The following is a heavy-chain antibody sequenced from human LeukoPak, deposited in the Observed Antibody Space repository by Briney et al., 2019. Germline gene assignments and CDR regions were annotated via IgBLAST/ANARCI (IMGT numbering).Heavy chain of an antibody. V-gene: IGHV1-2*02. CDR3: ARELSAVGRWGAFDM. CDR2: INPNSGAT. Sequence: ASVKVSCKASGYTFTDYFIHWIRQAPGQGLEWMGWINPNSGATSYAQQFQGKLTMTRDTSINTGNMELTGLRFDDTAVYYCARELSAVGRWGAFDMWGQGTMVPVSS. J-gene: IGHJ3*02. D-gene: IGHD6-13*01. CDR1: GYTFTDYF.